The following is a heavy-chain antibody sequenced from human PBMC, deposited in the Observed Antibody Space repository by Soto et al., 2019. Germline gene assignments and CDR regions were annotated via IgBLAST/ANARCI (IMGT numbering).Heavy chain of an antibody. CDR3: AAIAAAGTFDY. CDR1: GGSISSYY. CDR2: IYYSGST. D-gene: IGHD6-13*01. V-gene: IGHV4-59*01. Sequence: SESLSLTCTVSGGSISSYYWSWIRQPPGKGLEWIGYIYYSGSTNYNPSLKSRVTISVDTSKNQFSLKLSSVTAADTAVHYCAAIAAAGTFDYWGQGTLVTVSS. J-gene: IGHJ4*02.